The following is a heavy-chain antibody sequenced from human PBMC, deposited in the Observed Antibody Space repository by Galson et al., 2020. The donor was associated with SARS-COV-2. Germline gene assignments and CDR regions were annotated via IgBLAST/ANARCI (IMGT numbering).Heavy chain of an antibody. CDR3: ARYSSSWDYDY. D-gene: IGHD6-13*01. V-gene: IGHV3-21*01. CDR2: ISSSSYI. CDR1: GFPFSSYS. Sequence: GSLRLSCAASGFPFSSYSMNWVRQAPGKGLEWVSSISSSSYIYYGDSVKGRFTISRDNAKNSLYLQMNSLRVEDTAVYYCARYSSSWDYDYWGQGTLVTVSS. J-gene: IGHJ4*02.